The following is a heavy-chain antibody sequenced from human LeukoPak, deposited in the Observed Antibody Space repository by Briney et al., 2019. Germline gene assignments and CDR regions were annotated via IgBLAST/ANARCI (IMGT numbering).Heavy chain of an antibody. CDR1: GFTVSSNY. CDR2: INHSGST. Sequence: GSLRLSCAASGFTVSSNYMSWVRQPPGKGLEWIGEINHSGSTNYNPSLKSRVTISVDTSKNQFSLKLSSVTAADTAVYYCARVYYGSGSYYNYRRRGAFDIWGQGTMVTVSS. CDR3: ARVYYGSGSYYNYRRRGAFDI. D-gene: IGHD3-10*01. V-gene: IGHV4-34*01. J-gene: IGHJ3*02.